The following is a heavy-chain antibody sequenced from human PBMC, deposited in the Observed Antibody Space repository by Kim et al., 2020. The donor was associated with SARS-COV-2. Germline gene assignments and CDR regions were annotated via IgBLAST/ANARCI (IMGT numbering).Heavy chain of an antibody. J-gene: IGHJ6*01. V-gene: IGHV1-2*05. D-gene: IGHD4-17*01. Sequence: ASVKVSCKASGYTFTDYYLHWVRQAPGHGLEWMGLINPKTGDTNFTQKFQGRVTMTRDTSISTVSMELNRLRSDDTGVSYCASFYGPTHSDNPYIAYG. CDR1: GYTFTDYY. CDR2: INPKTGDT. CDR3: ASFYGPTHSDNPYIAYG.